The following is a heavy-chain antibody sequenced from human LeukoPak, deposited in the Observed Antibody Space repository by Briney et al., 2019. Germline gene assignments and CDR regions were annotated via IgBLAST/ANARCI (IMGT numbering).Heavy chain of an antibody. V-gene: IGHV1-18*01. J-gene: IGHJ4*02. CDR1: GYTFTSYG. D-gene: IGHD3-10*01. Sequence: ASVKVSCKASGYTFTSYGISWVRQALGQGLEWMGWISAYNGNTNYAQKLQGRVTMTTDTSTSTAYMELRSLRSDDTAVYYCARRLHYYGSGSYNDYWGQGTLVTVSS. CDR3: ARRLHYYGSGSYNDY. CDR2: ISAYNGNT.